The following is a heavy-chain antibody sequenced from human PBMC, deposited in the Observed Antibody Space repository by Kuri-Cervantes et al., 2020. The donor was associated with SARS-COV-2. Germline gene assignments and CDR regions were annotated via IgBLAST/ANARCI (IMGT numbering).Heavy chain of an antibody. J-gene: IGHJ4*02. Sequence: GGSLRLSCVASGFIFSSYWMSWVRQVPGRGLEWVANIKQRGNEKYYVDSVKGRFTISRDNAQNSLYLEMNSLRGEDTAVYYCARESRYVYGEFDFWGQGTLVTVSS. CDR1: GFIFSSYW. CDR2: IKQRGNEK. D-gene: IGHD5-18*01. V-gene: IGHV3-7*03. CDR3: ARESRYVYGEFDF.